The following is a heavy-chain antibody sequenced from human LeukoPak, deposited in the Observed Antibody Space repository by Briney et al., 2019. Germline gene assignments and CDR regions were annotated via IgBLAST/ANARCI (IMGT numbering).Heavy chain of an antibody. CDR2: IYYSGST. Sequence: SETLSLTCTVSGGSISSGGYYWSWIRQHPGKGLEWIGYIYYSGSTYYNPSLKSRVTISVDTSKNQFSLKLSSVTAADTAVYYCARDRSSGWWGAYFDYWGQGTLVTVSS. J-gene: IGHJ4*02. D-gene: IGHD6-19*01. V-gene: IGHV4-31*03. CDR1: GGSISSGGYY. CDR3: ARDRSSGWWGAYFDY.